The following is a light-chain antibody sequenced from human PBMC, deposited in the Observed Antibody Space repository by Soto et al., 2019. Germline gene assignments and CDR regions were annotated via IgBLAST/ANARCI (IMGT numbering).Light chain of an antibody. Sequence: QSVLTQPPSVSAAPGQKVTISCSGSSSNIGSNLVSWYQQLPGTAPKLLIYENNKRPSGIPDRFSGSRSGTPATLGITGLQTGDEADYYCGAWDDSLSVVVFGGGTKLTVL. CDR3: GAWDDSLSVVV. CDR2: ENN. V-gene: IGLV1-51*02. J-gene: IGLJ2*01. CDR1: SSNIGSNL.